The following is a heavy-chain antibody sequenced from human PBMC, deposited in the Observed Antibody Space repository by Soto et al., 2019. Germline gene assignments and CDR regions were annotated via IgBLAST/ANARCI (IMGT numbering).Heavy chain of an antibody. V-gene: IGHV1-2*02. J-gene: IGHJ4*02. Sequence: QVQLVQSGAEVKKPGSSVKVSCKASGGTFSSYAISWVRQAPGQGLEWMGGIIPNSGGTNYAQKFQGRVTMTRDTSISTAYMELSRLRSDDTAVYYCARAQYYYDSSGGVYWGQGTLVTVSS. CDR3: ARAQYYYDSSGGVY. D-gene: IGHD3-22*01. CDR2: IIPNSGGT. CDR1: GGTFSSYA.